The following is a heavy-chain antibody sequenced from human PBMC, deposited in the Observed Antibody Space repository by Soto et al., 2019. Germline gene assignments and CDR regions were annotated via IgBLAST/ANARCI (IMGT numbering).Heavy chain of an antibody. CDR3: ARGLLIIAAAGNLFVDYYGMDA. CDR1: GYSYTIYV. CDR2: INPNSGDT. Sequence: VKVARKASGYSYTIYVIHWGRLAHGQTFEWMGWINPNSGDTNYAQKLQGWVTMTRDTSISTAYRELSRLRSDDTAVYYCARGLLIIAAAGNLFVDYYGMDARGQRTTVTVSS. V-gene: IGHV1-2*04. D-gene: IGHD6-13*01. J-gene: IGHJ6*02.